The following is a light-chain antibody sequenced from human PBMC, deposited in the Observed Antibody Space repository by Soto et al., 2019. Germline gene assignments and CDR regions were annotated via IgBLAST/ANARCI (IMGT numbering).Light chain of an antibody. CDR1: SSDIGGYDY. Sequence: QSALTQPASVSGSPGQSITLSFTGTSSDIGGYDYVSWYQRHPGKAPKLIIYDVNNRPSGVSNRFSGSKSGNTASLTISGLQAEEEADYYCISYASGSSHVVFGGGTKLTVL. CDR2: DVN. J-gene: IGLJ2*01. CDR3: ISYASGSSHVV. V-gene: IGLV2-14*01.